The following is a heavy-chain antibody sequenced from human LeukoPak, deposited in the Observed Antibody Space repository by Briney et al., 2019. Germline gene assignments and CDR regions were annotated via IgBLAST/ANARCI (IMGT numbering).Heavy chain of an antibody. D-gene: IGHD2-2*01. CDR3: ARDRTSPKKRDIVVVPAATYYAFDI. CDR2: MNPNSGNT. Sequence: ASVKVSCKASGYTFTSYDINWVRQATGQGLEWMGWMNPNSGNTGYAQKFQGRVTMTRNTSISTAYMELSSLRSEDTAVYYCARDRTSPKKRDIVVVPAATYYAFDIWGQGTMVTVSS. V-gene: IGHV1-8*01. CDR1: GYTFTSYD. J-gene: IGHJ3*02.